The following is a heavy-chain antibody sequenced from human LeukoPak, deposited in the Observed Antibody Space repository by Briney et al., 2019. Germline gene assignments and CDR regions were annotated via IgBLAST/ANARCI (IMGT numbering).Heavy chain of an antibody. CDR3: ARLYDILTGAFDY. V-gene: IGHV3-21*01. Sequence: GGSLRLSCAASGFTFTSYSMNWVRQAPGKALEWVSSISSSSSYIYYADSVKGRFTISRDNAKNSLYLQMSSLRAEDTAIYYCARLYDILTGAFDYWGQGTLVTVSS. CDR2: ISSSSSYI. J-gene: IGHJ4*02. D-gene: IGHD3-9*01. CDR1: GFTFTSYS.